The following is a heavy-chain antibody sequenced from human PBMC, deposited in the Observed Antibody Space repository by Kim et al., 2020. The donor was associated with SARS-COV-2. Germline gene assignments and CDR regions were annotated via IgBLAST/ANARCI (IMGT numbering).Heavy chain of an antibody. CDR2: IYYSGST. J-gene: IGHJ5*02. Sequence: SETLSLTCTVSGGSVSSGSYYWSWIRQPPGKGLEWIGYIYYSGSTNYNPSLKSRVTISVDTSKNQFSLKLSSVTAADTAVYYCARFADPMIHPLIGGFDPWGQGTLVTVSS. D-gene: IGHD3-22*01. CDR3: ARFADPMIHPLIGGFDP. CDR1: GGSVSSGSYY. V-gene: IGHV4-61*01.